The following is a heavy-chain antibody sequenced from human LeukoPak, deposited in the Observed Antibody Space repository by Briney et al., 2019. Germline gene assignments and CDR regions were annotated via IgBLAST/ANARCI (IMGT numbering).Heavy chain of an antibody. D-gene: IGHD3-22*01. CDR1: DFTFSSYG. Sequence: PGRPPRLSCAASDFTFSSYGMHWVRQAPGKGLEWVAAISYDGSKKYFADSVKGRFTISRDNSKNTLYLQMNSLRAEDTAVYYCARSPLRSFDSSGYYSYFDYWGQGTLVTVSS. CDR2: ISYDGSKK. V-gene: IGHV3-30*03. CDR3: ARSPLRSFDSSGYYSYFDY. J-gene: IGHJ4*02.